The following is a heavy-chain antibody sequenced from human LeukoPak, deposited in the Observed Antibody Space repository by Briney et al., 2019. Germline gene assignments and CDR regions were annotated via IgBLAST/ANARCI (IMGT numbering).Heavy chain of an antibody. CDR2: IKQDGSEK. J-gene: IGHJ3*01. CDR1: GFTFSSYA. D-gene: IGHD3-10*01. V-gene: IGHV3-7*01. Sequence: PGGSLRLSCAASGFTFSSYAMHWVRQAPGKGLEWVANIKQDGSEKYYVDSVKGRFTISRDNAKKSLYLQMDSLRGEDTALYYCARDSVDCRGCAFDLWGQGTMVTVSS. CDR3: ARDSVDCRGCAFDL.